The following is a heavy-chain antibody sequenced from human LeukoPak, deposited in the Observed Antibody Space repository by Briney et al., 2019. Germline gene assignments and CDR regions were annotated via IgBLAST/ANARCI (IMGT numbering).Heavy chain of an antibody. CDR2: IEPSDSYT. V-gene: IGHV5-10-1*01. Sequence: GESLKISCKGSGYSFTSYWISWVRQMPGKGLEWMGRIEPSDSYTNYSPSFQGHVTISADKSISTAYLQWSSLKASDTAMYYCARQPYSSSSVYYFDYWGQGTLVTVSS. CDR3: ARQPYSSSSVYYFDY. D-gene: IGHD6-6*01. CDR1: GYSFTSYW. J-gene: IGHJ4*02.